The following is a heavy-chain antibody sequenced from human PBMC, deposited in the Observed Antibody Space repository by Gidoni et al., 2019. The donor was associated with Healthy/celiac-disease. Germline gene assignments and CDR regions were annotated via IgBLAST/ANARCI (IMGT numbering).Heavy chain of an antibody. D-gene: IGHD3-22*01. J-gene: IGHJ4*02. Sequence: EVQLLESGGGLVQPGGSLSLAFAASGFTFSCYAMSWVRQVPGKGLEWVSAISGSGGSTYYADSVKGRFTISRDNSKNTLYLQMNSLRAEDTAVYYCAKDVVEDYYDSSGSKDYWGQGTLVTVSS. CDR3: AKDVVEDYYDSSGSKDY. V-gene: IGHV3-23*01. CDR2: ISGSGGST. CDR1: GFTFSCYA.